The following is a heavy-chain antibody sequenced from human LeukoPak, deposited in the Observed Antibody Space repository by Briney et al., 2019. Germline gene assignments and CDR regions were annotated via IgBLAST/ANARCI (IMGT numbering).Heavy chain of an antibody. Sequence: PGGSLRLSCAASGFTFSSYGMHWVRQAPGKGLEWVAVIWYDGSNKYYADSVKGRFTISRDNSKNTLSLQMNSLRAEDTAVYYCARVAAVAGNIDAFDIWGQGTMVTVSS. CDR3: ARVAAVAGNIDAFDI. V-gene: IGHV3-33*01. D-gene: IGHD6-19*01. J-gene: IGHJ3*02. CDR2: IWYDGSNK. CDR1: GFTFSSYG.